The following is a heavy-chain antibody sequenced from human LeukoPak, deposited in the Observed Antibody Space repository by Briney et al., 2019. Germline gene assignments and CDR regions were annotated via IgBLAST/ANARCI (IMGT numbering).Heavy chain of an antibody. D-gene: IGHD2-15*01. CDR3: ARGLLLLEANYYYYMDV. CDR2: IRYDGSNE. CDR1: GFTFSSYG. J-gene: IGHJ6*03. V-gene: IGHV3-30*02. Sequence: GGSLRLSCAASGFTFSSYGMHWVRQAPGKGLEWVAFIRYDGSNEYYADSVKGRFTISRDNSKNTLYLQMNSLRSEDTAVYYCARGLLLLEANYYYYMDVWGKGTTVTVSS.